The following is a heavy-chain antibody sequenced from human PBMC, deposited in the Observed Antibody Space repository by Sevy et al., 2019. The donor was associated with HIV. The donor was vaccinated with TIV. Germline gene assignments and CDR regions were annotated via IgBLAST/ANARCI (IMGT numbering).Heavy chain of an antibody. V-gene: IGHV3-33*01. J-gene: IGHJ4*02. D-gene: IGHD6-19*01. CDR3: ARESLAVAGIGYYFDY. Sequence: GGSLRLSCAASGFSFNGYGMHWVRQAPGKGLEWVAIIWYVGSNRSYGASVKGRFTISRDNSKNTLYLQMNSLRAEDTAVYYCARESLAVAGIGYYFDYWGQGALVTVSS. CDR1: GFSFNGYG. CDR2: IWYVGSNR.